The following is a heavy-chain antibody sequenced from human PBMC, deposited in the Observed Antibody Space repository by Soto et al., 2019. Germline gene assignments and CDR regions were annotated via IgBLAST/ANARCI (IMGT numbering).Heavy chain of an antibody. V-gene: IGHV1-18*04. J-gene: IGHJ6*02. CDR1: GYRFTSYG. CDR2: INPYNGNT. Sequence: QFQLVQSGAEVKKPGATVKVSCKASGYRFTSYGISWVRQAPGQGLEWMGWINPYNGNTNYAQKYQGRVTITTDTATTTGYMELRSLRSDDTAVYYCARDVYVLEKEYGMDVWGQGTTVTVSS. D-gene: IGHD2-8*01. CDR3: ARDVYVLEKEYGMDV.